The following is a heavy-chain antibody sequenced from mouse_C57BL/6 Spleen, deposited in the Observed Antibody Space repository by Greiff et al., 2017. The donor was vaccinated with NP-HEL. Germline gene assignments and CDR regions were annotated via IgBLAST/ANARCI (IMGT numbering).Heavy chain of an antibody. J-gene: IGHJ3*01. Sequence: QVQLQQSGPELVKPGASVKISCKASGYAFSSSWMNWVKQRPGKGLEWIGRIYPGDGDTNYNGKFKGKATLTADKSSSTAYMQLRSLTSEYSAVYFCARSLYDGYYEAFVAYWGQGTLVTVSA. V-gene: IGHV1-82*01. CDR2: IYPGDGDT. CDR3: ARSLYDGYYEAFVAY. D-gene: IGHD2-3*01. CDR1: GYAFSSSW.